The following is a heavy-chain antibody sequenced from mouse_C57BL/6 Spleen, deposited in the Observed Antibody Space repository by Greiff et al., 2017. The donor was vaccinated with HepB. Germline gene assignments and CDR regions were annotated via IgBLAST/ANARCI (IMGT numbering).Heavy chain of an antibody. CDR2: IHPSDSDT. CDR3: ARILLVPDGVDY. J-gene: IGHJ4*01. V-gene: IGHV1-74*01. Sequence: QVQLQQPGAELVKPGASVKLSCKASGYTFTSYWMHWVKQRPGQGLEWIGRIHPSDSDTNYNQKFKGKATLTVDKSSSTAYMQLSSLTSEDSAVYYCARILLVPDGVDYWGQGTSVTVSS. CDR1: GYTFTSYW.